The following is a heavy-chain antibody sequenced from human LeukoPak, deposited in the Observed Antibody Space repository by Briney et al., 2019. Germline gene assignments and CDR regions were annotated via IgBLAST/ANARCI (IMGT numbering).Heavy chain of an antibody. D-gene: IGHD6-13*01. CDR3: ARGVSSSWTFDY. V-gene: IGHV4-59*01. CDR1: GGSISSYY. CDR2: IYYSGST. J-gene: IGHJ4*02. Sequence: SSETLSLTCTVSGGSISSYYWSWIRQPPGKGLEWIGYIYYSGSTNYNPSLKSRVTISVDTSKNQFSLKLSSVTAADTAVYYCARGVSSSWTFDYWGQGTLVTVSS.